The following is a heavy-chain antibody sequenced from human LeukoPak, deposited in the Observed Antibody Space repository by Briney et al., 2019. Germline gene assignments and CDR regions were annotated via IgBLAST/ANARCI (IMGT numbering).Heavy chain of an antibody. CDR2: IIPIFGTA. V-gene: IGHV1-69*13. Sequence: SVKVSCKTSGYTFTSYGISWVRQAPGQGLEWMGGIIPIFGTANYAQKFQGRVTITADESTSTAYMELSSLRSEDTAVYYCARLHGQYGSGSYHLDYWGQGTLVTVSS. J-gene: IGHJ4*02. CDR1: GYTFTSYG. CDR3: ARLHGQYGSGSYHLDY. D-gene: IGHD3-10*01.